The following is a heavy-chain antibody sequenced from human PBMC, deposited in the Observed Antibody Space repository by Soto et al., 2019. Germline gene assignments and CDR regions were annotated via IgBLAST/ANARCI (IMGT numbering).Heavy chain of an antibody. J-gene: IGHJ4*02. CDR2: IYYSGST. V-gene: IGHV4-39*01. D-gene: IGHD1-7*01. CDR3: ARQPSITGTIGRFDY. Sequence: PPGKGLEWIGSIYYSGSTYYNPSLKSRVTISVDTSKSQFSLKLSSVTAADTAVYYCARQPSITGTIGRFDYWGQGTLVTVSS.